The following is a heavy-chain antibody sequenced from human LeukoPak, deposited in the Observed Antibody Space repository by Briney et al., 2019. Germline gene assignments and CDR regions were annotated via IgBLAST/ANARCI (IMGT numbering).Heavy chain of an antibody. CDR3: ARRFDI. V-gene: IGHV4-61*09. Sequence: PSETLSLTCSVSGVSISSNTYFWSWIRQSAGKGLEWIGHFYASGSTNYNPSLRSRVTISVDTSKNQFSLKLSSVTAADTAVYYCARRFDIWGQGTLVTVSS. CDR1: GVSISSNTYF. J-gene: IGHJ3*02. CDR2: FYASGST.